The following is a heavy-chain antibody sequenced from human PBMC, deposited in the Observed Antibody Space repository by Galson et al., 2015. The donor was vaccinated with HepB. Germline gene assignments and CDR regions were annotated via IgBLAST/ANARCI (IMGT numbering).Heavy chain of an antibody. CDR1: GFTFSSYS. V-gene: IGHV3-48*01. J-gene: IGHJ4*02. D-gene: IGHD3-10*01. CDR2: ISSSSSTL. CDR3: ARSTPRITMVRGVTGFDY. Sequence: SLRLSCAASGFTFSSYSMNWVRQAPGKGLEWVSYISSSSSTLYYADSVKGRFTISRDNAKNSLYLQMNSLRAEDTAVYYCARSTPRITMVRGVTGFDYWGQGTLVTVSS.